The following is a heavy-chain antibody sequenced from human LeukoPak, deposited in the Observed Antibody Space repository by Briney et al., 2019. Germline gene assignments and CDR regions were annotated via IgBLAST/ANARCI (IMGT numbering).Heavy chain of an antibody. J-gene: IGHJ3*02. CDR1: GFTFSSYA. Sequence: GGSLRLSCAASGFTFSSYAMSWVRQAPGKGLEWVSAISGSGGSTYYADSVKGRFTISRDNSKSTLYLQMNSLRAEDTAVYYCARVIGGRYDSSGWGAFDIWGQGTMVTVSS. CDR2: ISGSGGST. V-gene: IGHV3-23*01. D-gene: IGHD3-22*01. CDR3: ARVIGGRYDSSGWGAFDI.